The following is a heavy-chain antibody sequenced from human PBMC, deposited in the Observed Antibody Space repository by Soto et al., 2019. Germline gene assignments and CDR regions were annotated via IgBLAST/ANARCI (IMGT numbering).Heavy chain of an antibody. CDR1: GYTFTSYG. CDR3: AREHRYSSGWYGDYYYGMDV. J-gene: IGHJ6*02. D-gene: IGHD6-19*01. CDR2: ISAYNGNT. V-gene: IGHV1-18*04. Sequence: ASVKVSGKASGYTFTSYGISWVRQAPGQGLEWMGWISAYNGNTNYAQKLQGRVTMTTDTSTSTAYMELRSLRSDDTAVYYCAREHRYSSGWYGDYYYGMDVWGQGTTVTV.